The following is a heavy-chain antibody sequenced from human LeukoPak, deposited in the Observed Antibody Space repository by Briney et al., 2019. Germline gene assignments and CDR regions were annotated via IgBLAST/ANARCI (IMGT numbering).Heavy chain of an antibody. CDR1: GFTFSNAW. V-gene: IGHV3-15*07. J-gene: IGHJ5*02. CDR3: ATDFYDST. Sequence: GGSLKLSCATSGFTFSNAWMNWVRQAPGKGLEWVGRIRSNSDGGTIDYAAPVKGRFTLSRDDSKTTLYLQMNSLQTEDTAVYCCATDFYDSTWGQGTLVTVSS. D-gene: IGHD3-22*01. CDR2: IRSNSDGGTI.